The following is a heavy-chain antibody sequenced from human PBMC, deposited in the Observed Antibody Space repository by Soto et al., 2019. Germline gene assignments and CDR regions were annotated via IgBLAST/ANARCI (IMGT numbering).Heavy chain of an antibody. J-gene: IGHJ4*02. Sequence: EVQLLESGGGLVQPGGSLRLSCAASGFTFSSYAMSWVRQAPGKGLEWVSAISGSGGSTYYADSVKGRFTISRDNSKKALYLQMNSLRAEDTAVYYCAKDTDVLLWFRELFSPSDYWGQGTLVTVSS. V-gene: IGHV3-23*01. CDR3: AKDTDVLLWFRELFSPSDY. CDR2: ISGSGGST. D-gene: IGHD3-10*01. CDR1: GFTFSSYA.